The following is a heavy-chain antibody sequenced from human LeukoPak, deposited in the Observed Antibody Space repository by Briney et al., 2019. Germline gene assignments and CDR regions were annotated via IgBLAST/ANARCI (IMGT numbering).Heavy chain of an antibody. V-gene: IGHV3-48*04. CDR3: ARVGYGYNDY. J-gene: IGHJ4*02. CDR2: ISGSSSTI. Sequence: PGGSLRLSCAASGFTFSSYSMNWVRQAPGKGLEWVSYISGSSSTIHYADSVKGRFTISRDNAKNSLYLQMNSLRAEDTAVYYCARVGYGYNDYWGQGTLVTVSS. CDR1: GFTFSSYS. D-gene: IGHD5-24*01.